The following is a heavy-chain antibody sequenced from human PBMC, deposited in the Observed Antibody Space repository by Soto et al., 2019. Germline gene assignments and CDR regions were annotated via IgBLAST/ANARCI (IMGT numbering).Heavy chain of an antibody. J-gene: IGHJ6*02. CDR2: IWYDGSNK. V-gene: IGHV3-33*01. Sequence: QVQLVESGGGVVQPGRSLRLSCAASGFTFSSYGMHWVRQAPGKGLEWVAVIWYDGSNKYYADSVKGRFTISRDNSKNTLYLQMNSLRAEDTAVYYCARDXGSXXYYYGMDVWGQGTTVTVSS. CDR1: GFTFSSYG. CDR3: ARDXGSXXYYYGMDV.